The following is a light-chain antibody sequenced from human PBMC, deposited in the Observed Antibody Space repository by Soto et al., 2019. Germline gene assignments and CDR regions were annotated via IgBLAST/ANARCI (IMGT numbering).Light chain of an antibody. Sequence: QSVLTPPRSVSGAPGQRVTISRTGSSSNIGAGYDVHWYQQLPGTAPKLLIYGNSNRPSGVPDRFSGSKSGTSASLAITGLQAEDEADYYCQSYDSSLSGLYVFGTGTKVTVL. CDR1: SSNIGAGYD. V-gene: IGLV1-40*01. CDR2: GNS. J-gene: IGLJ1*01. CDR3: QSYDSSLSGLYV.